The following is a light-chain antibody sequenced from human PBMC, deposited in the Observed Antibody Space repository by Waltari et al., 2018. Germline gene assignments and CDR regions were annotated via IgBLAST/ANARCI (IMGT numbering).Light chain of an antibody. V-gene: IGLV1-44*01. CDR3: AVWDDSLGGV. CDR1: NSNIGGNS. J-gene: IGLJ3*02. CDR2: NDK. Sequence: QSVLTQPPSVSGTPGQRVTISCSGSNSNIGGNSVNWYQQLPGTAPKLLIYNDKPGPSGAPDRFSASKSGPSASLAITGLQSEDEAHYYCAVWDDSLGGVFGGGTKLTVL.